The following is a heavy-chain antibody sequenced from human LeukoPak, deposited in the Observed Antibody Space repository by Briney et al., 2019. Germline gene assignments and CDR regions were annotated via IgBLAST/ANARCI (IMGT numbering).Heavy chain of an antibody. CDR3: ARGGIPDY. Sequence: GGSLRLSCAASGFTFSSHSMNWVRQAPGKGLEWVAVISYDGSNKYYADSVKGRFTISRDNSKNTLYLQMNSLRAEDTAVYYCARGGIPDYWGQGILVTVSS. J-gene: IGHJ4*02. CDR1: GFTFSSHS. D-gene: IGHD2-21*01. V-gene: IGHV3-30*03. CDR2: ISYDGSNK.